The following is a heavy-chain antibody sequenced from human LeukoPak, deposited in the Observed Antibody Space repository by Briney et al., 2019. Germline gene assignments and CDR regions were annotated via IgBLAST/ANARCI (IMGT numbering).Heavy chain of an antibody. CDR2: IYSGGNT. CDR3: ARGTQLWHEPFDY. CDR1: GFAVSNNY. Sequence: AGGSLRLSCAASGFAVSNNYMSWVRQAPGKGLEWVSLIYSGGNTYYADSVKGRFTISRDNSKNTLYLQMNSLRAEDTAVYFCARGTQLWHEPFDYWGQGTLVTVSS. V-gene: IGHV3-53*01. J-gene: IGHJ4*02. D-gene: IGHD5-18*01.